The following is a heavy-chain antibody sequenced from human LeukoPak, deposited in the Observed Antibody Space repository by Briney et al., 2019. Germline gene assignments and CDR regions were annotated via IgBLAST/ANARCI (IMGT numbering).Heavy chain of an antibody. J-gene: IGHJ4*02. CDR1: GGSISSGGYY. V-gene: IGHV4-31*03. CDR3: ARERAHCSSTSCPRNYFDY. Sequence: PSETLSFTCTVSGGSISSGGYYWSRIRQHPGKGLEWIVYIYYSGSTYYNPSLKSRVTISVDTSKNQFSLKLSSVTAADTAVYYCARERAHCSSTSCPRNYFDYWGQGTLVTVSS. CDR2: IYYSGST. D-gene: IGHD2-2*01.